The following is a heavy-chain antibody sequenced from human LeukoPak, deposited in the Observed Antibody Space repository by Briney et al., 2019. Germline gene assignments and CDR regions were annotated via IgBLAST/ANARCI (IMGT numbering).Heavy chain of an antibody. CDR1: GFTFSSYS. D-gene: IGHD4-17*01. J-gene: IGHJ4*02. CDR2: ISSSSSYI. Sequence: GGSLRLSCAASGFTFSSYSMSWVRQAPGKGLEWVSSISSSSSYIYYADSVKGLFIISRANAKNSLYLQMSILRAEDTAVYYCAREVTTFSYWGQGTLVTVSS. V-gene: IGHV3-21*01. CDR3: AREVTTFSY.